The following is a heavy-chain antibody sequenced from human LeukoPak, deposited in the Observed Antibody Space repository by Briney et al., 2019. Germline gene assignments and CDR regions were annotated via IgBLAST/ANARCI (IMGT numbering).Heavy chain of an antibody. V-gene: IGHV3-23*01. CDR1: GFTFSSYA. J-gene: IGHJ4*02. Sequence: GGSLRLPCAASGFTFSSYAMSWVRQAPGKGLEWVSAISGSGGSTYCADSVKGRFTISRDNSKNTLYLQMNSLRAEDTAVYYCAKWIEARLSYFDYWGQGTLVTVSS. CDR2: ISGSGGST. D-gene: IGHD6-6*01. CDR3: AKWIEARLSYFDY.